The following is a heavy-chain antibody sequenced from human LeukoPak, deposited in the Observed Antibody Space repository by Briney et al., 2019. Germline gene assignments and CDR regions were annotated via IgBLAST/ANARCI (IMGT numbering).Heavy chain of an antibody. J-gene: IGHJ5*02. CDR2: IYYSGST. Sequence: SQTLSLTCTVSGGSISSGGYYWSWLRQHPGKGLEWIGYIYYSGSTYYNPSLKSRVTISVDTSKNQFSLKLSSVTAADTAMYYCARANYDFWSGYWNWFDPWCQGTLVTVSS. D-gene: IGHD3-3*01. CDR1: GGSISSGGYY. CDR3: ARANYDFWSGYWNWFDP. V-gene: IGHV4-31*03.